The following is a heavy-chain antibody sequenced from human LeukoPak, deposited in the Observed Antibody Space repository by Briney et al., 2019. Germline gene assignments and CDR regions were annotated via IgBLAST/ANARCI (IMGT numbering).Heavy chain of an antibody. J-gene: IGHJ6*03. D-gene: IGHD2-15*01. CDR3: ARDARYCSGGSCYSGYYYYYYMDV. Sequence: PSETLTLTCTVSGGSISSYYWSWIRQPAGKGLEWIGRIYTSGSTNYNPSLKSRVTISVDKSKNQFSLKLSSVTAAGTAVYYCARDARYCSGGSCYSGYYYYYYMDVWGKGATVTVSS. CDR1: GGSISSYY. V-gene: IGHV4-4*07. CDR2: IYTSGST.